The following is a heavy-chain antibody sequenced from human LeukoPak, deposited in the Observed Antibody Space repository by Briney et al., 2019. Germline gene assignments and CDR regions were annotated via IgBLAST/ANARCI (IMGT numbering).Heavy chain of an antibody. Sequence: GASVKVSCKASEYTFTSYDINWVRQATGQGLEWMGWMNPDSGNTGYAQKLQGRVTMTTDTSTSTAYMELRSLRSDDTAVYYCARPGRGGAFDIWGQGTMATVSS. CDR2: MNPDSGNT. V-gene: IGHV1-8*01. D-gene: IGHD3-10*01. J-gene: IGHJ3*02. CDR3: ARPGRGGAFDI. CDR1: EYTFTSYD.